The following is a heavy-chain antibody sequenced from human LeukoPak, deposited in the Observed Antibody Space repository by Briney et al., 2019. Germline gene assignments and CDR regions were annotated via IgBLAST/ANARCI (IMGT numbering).Heavy chain of an antibody. V-gene: IGHV3-9*01. D-gene: IGHD3-22*01. CDR2: ISWNSGSI. CDR3: AKGNVSSGYYYSFDY. J-gene: IGHJ4*02. Sequence: GGSLRLSCAASGFTFDDYAMHWVRQAPGKGLEWVSGISWNSGSIGYADSVKGRFTISRDNAKNSLYLQMNSLRAEDTALYYCAKGNVSSGYYYSFDYWGQGTLVTVSS. CDR1: GFTFDDYA.